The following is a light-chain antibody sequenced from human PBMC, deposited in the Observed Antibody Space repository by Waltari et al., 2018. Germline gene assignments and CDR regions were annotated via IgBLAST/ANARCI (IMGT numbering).Light chain of an antibody. CDR1: QSISSF. CDR3: QQYKTYSRT. CDR2: RTS. Sequence: DIQMTQSPSTLSASVGDRVTIPCRASQSISSFLAWYQQRPGKAPKLLIYRTSTLESGIPSRFSGSGSGTEFTLTISSLQPDDFATYYCQQYKTYSRTFGQGTKVEIK. J-gene: IGKJ1*01. V-gene: IGKV1-5*03.